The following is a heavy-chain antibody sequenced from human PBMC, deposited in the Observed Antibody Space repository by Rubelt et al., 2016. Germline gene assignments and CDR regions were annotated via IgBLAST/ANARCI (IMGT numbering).Heavy chain of an antibody. V-gene: IGHV3-23*01. J-gene: IGHJ6*03. CDR3: AKDDSFPRYYYYMDV. D-gene: IGHD3-22*01. CDR2: ISGSGGST. CDR1: A. Sequence: AMSWVRQAPGKGLEWVSAISGSGGSTYYADSVKGRFTISRDNSKNTLYLQMNSLRAEDTAVYYCAKDDSFPRYYYYMDVWGKGTTVTVSS.